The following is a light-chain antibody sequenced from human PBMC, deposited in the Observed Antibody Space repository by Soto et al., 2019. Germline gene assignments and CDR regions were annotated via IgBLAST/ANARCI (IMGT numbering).Light chain of an antibody. V-gene: IGLV2-14*03. Sequence: QSALTQPASVSGSPGQSIPISCTGTSNDVGGYNYVSWYQQHPGKAPKLMIYDVSNRPSGVSNRFSGSKSGNTASLTISGLQAEDESDYYCSSYTSSSLYVFGTGTKLTVL. CDR1: SNDVGGYNY. CDR3: SSYTSSSLYV. J-gene: IGLJ1*01. CDR2: DVS.